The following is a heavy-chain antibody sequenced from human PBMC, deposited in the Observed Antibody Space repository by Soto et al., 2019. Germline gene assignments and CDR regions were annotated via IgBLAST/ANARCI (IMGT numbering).Heavy chain of an antibody. CDR2: IKQDGSEK. CDR1: GFTFSSYW. CDR3: ARAAFSGGYVELVY. D-gene: IGHD2-15*01. V-gene: IGHV3-7*01. Sequence: PGGSLRLSCAASGFTFSSYWMSWVRQAPGKGLEWVANIKQDGSEKYYVDSVKGRFTISRDNAKNSLYLQMNSLRAEDTAVYYCARAAFSGGYVELVYWGQGTLVTVSS. J-gene: IGHJ4*02.